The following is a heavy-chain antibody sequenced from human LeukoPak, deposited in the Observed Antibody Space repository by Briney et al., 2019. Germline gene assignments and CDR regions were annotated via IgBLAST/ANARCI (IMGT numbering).Heavy chain of an antibody. V-gene: IGHV3-74*01. J-gene: IGHJ4*02. CDR3: ARQEQSFRISSYFDY. D-gene: IGHD6-13*01. CDR1: GFTFSSYW. Sequence: GGSLRLSCAASGFTFSSYWMHWVRQAPGKGLVWVSRINSDGSSTSYADSVKGRFTISRDNAKNTLCLQMNSLRAEDTAVYYCARQEQSFRISSYFDYWGQGTLVTVSS. CDR2: INSDGSST.